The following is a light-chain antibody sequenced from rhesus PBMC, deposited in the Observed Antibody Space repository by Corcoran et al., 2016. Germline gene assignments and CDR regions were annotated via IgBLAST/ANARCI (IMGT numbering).Light chain of an antibody. J-gene: IGKJ4*01. CDR2: GAS. V-gene: IGKV3S9*01. CDR3: QQYSNWPLT. Sequence: EIVMTQSPATLSLSPGERATLSCRASQSVSSYVAWYQPKPEQAPRLLIYGASNRATGIPDRVSGRGSGTDFTLTISSLEPEDVAVYDCQQYSNWPLTFGGGTKVEIK. CDR1: QSVSSY.